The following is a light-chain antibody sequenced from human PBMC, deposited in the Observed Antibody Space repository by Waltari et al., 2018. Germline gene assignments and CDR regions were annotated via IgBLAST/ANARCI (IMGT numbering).Light chain of an antibody. Sequence: IQSPPSLPATLGQPAAIPYSPNEDLMSSDGNTYLNWFQQRPGQAPRRPIYRVSNRDSGVPDRISGSGSGTDFTLQISRVEAEDVGVYYCMQGTQGYTFGQGTKLEIK. J-gene: IGKJ2*01. CDR3: MQGTQGYT. CDR1: EDLMSSDGNTY. CDR2: RVS. V-gene: IGKV2-30*01.